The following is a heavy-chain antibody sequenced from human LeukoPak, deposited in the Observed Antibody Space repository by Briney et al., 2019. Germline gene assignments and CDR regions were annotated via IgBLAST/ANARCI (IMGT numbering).Heavy chain of an antibody. CDR3: ARASPAYYYDSSDYRGAFDY. Sequence: PSETLSLTCTVSGGSISSGGYYWNWIRQHPGKGLEWIGYIYYSGSTYYNPSLKSRVIISVDTSKNQFSLKLSSVTAADTAVYYCARASPAYYYDSSDYRGAFDYWGQGTLVTVSS. D-gene: IGHD3-22*01. CDR2: IYYSGST. J-gene: IGHJ4*02. V-gene: IGHV4-31*03. CDR1: GGSISSGGYY.